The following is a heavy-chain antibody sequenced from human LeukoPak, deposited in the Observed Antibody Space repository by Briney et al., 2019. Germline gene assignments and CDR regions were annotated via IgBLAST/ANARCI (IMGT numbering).Heavy chain of an antibody. CDR2: INQDGST. V-gene: IGHV4-34*01. CDR1: GWSFSGYY. Sequence: RPSETLSLTCAVYGWSFSGYYWSWIRQPPGKGLEWIGEINQDGSTNYNPSLKSRVTISVDTSKNQFYLKLSSVTAADTAVYYCARGDGGLLWFGELFDPWGQGTLVTVSS. CDR3: ARGDGGLLWFGELFDP. J-gene: IGHJ5*02. D-gene: IGHD3-10*01.